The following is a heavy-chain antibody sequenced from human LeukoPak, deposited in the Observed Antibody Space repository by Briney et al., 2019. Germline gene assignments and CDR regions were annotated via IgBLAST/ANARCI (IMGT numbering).Heavy chain of an antibody. J-gene: IGHJ1*01. CDR3: AKDVSSYSWSEYFQR. CDR2: IKSKTEGGTT. CDR1: GFTFSNAW. D-gene: IGHD5-18*01. Sequence: GGSLRLSCAASGFTFSNAWMSWVRQAPGKGREWVGRIKSKTEGGTTDYTAPVKGIFTISRDDSKNTLYLHMNSLKTEDTAVYYCAKDVSSYSWSEYFQRWGQGTLVTVSS. V-gene: IGHV3-15*01.